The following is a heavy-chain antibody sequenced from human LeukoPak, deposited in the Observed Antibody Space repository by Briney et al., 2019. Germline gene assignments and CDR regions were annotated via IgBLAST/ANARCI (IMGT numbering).Heavy chain of an antibody. CDR2: ISYDGSNK. Sequence: GGSLRLSCAAPGFTFSSYGMHWVRQAPGKGLEWVAVISYDGSNKYYADSVKGRFTISRDNSKNTLYLQMNSLRAEDTAVYYCAKEHSSGYYYGPYDAFDIWGQGTMVTVSS. J-gene: IGHJ3*02. CDR1: GFTFSSYG. CDR3: AKEHSSGYYYGPYDAFDI. D-gene: IGHD3-22*01. V-gene: IGHV3-30*18.